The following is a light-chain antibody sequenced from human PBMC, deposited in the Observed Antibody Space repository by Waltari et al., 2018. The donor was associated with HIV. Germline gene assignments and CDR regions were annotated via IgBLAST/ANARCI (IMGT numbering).Light chain of an antibody. Sequence: DIVMTQSPNSLAVSLGARATLNCRSSRTILFSSDNRNCLAWYQQKPGQSPKLLIYWASTRASGVPDRFSGSGSGTNFSLTISTLQTDDVALYYCQQYYSLGPTFGGGTKVEIK. CDR2: WAS. V-gene: IGKV4-1*01. J-gene: IGKJ4*01. CDR3: QQYYSLGPT. CDR1: RTILFSSDNRNC.